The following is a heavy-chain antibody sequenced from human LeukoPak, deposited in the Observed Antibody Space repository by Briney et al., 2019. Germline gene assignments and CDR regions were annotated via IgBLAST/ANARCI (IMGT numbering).Heavy chain of an antibody. J-gene: IGHJ4*02. D-gene: IGHD1-14*01. V-gene: IGHV3-7*01. CDR3: GRGGNLEN. CDR2: ISEDGGER. CDR1: GFTLNRYW. Sequence: GGSLRLSCAASGFTLNRYWMSWVRQAPGKGLEWVANISEDGGERHYVDSVKGRFTISRDNAKNSLYLQMNSLRAEDTAVYYCGRGGNLENWGGGTLVTDSS.